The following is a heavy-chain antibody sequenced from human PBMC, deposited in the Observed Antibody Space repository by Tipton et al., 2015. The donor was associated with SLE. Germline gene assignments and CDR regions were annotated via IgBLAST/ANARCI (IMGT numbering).Heavy chain of an antibody. CDR2: LYGSGSPT. D-gene: IGHD3-3*01. J-gene: IGHJ4*02. Sequence: TLSLTCTVSGDSLTTNYWNWIRQPAGKGLEWIGRLYGSGSPTHYNPSLERRVTMSVDKSQNQFSLKRTPVTAADTAVYFCARIRPGHGDPFDFWGQGTLVTVSS. V-gene: IGHV4-4*07. CDR1: GDSLTTNY. CDR3: ARIRPGHGDPFDF.